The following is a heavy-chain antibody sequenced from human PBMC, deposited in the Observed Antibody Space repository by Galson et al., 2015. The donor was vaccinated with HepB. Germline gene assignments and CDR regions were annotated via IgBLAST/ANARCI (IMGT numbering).Heavy chain of an antibody. V-gene: IGHV1-69*01. D-gene: IGHD4-17*01. CDR3: ARDDGAGYYYYYSVDV. J-gene: IGHJ6*02. CDR1: GGTLTTYA. CDR2: IIPIFGTT. Sequence: CKASGGTLTTYAISWVRQAPGLGLEWMGGIIPIFGTTNYAQKFQGRVTITADESTSTAYMDLSSLTSEDTAVYYCARDDGAGYYYYYSVDVWGQGTTVTVSS.